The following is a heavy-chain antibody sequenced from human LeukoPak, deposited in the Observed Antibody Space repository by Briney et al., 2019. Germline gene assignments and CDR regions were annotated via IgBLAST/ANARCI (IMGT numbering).Heavy chain of an antibody. Sequence: PGESLKISCKGSGYSFTSYWIGWVRQMPGKGLEWMGIIYPGDSDTRYSPSFQGQVTISADKSISTAYLQWSSLKASDTAMYYCARRGQDGSGSYYFDYWGQGTLVTVSS. CDR2: IYPGDSDT. V-gene: IGHV5-51*01. CDR1: GYSFTSYW. J-gene: IGHJ4*02. D-gene: IGHD3-10*01. CDR3: ARRGQDGSGSYYFDY.